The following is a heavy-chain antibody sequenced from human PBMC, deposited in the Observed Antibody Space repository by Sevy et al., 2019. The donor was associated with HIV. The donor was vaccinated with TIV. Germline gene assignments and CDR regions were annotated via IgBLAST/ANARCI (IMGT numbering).Heavy chain of an antibody. J-gene: IGHJ4*02. CDR1: GLTLTTTG. Sequence: GESLKISCAASGLTLTTTGMSWVRQAPGKGLEWVAGVTSDGTTYCADSVRDRFTVSRDNSKNTLYLQLNSLRADDTAVFYCAGGDTTMITDLDYWGQGTLVTVSS. CDR3: AGGDTTMITDLDY. V-gene: IGHV3-23*01. CDR2: VTSDGTT. D-gene: IGHD3-16*01.